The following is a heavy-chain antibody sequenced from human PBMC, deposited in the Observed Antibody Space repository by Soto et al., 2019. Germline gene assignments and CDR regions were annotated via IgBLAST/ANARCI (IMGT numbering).Heavy chain of an antibody. V-gene: IGHV4-39*01. D-gene: IGHD6-6*01. Sequence: PSETLSLTCTVSGGSISSDTDYWGWIRQPPGKGLEWIGTIFYSGGTYYNPSLKSRVTISVDTSKNQFSLNLSSVTAADTAVYFCARIPSISYYYYMDVWGKGTTVTVSS. J-gene: IGHJ6*03. CDR2: IFYSGGT. CDR3: ARIPSISYYYYMDV. CDR1: GGSISSDTDY.